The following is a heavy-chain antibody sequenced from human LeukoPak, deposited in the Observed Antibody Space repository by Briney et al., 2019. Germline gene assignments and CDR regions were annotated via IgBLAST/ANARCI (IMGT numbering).Heavy chain of an antibody. CDR1: GFTFDDYA. J-gene: IGHJ4*02. CDR3: AKVSGSMGPLDY. D-gene: IGHD7-27*01. V-gene: IGHV3-9*01. Sequence: GGSLRLSCAASGFTFDDYAMYWVRQAPGKGLEWVSGISWNSGSIGYADSVKGRFTISRDNAKNSLYLQMNSLRAEDTALYYCAKVSGSMGPLDYWGQGTLVTVSS. CDR2: ISWNSGSI.